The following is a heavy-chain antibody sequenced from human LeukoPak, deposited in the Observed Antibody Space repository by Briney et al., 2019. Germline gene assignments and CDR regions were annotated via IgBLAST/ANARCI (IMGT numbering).Heavy chain of an antibody. Sequence: GGSLRLSCAASGFTFSSYAMSWVRQAPGKGLEWVSAISGSGGSTYYADSVKGRFTISRDNAKNSLYLQMNSLRAEDTALYYCAKGTYSSVDGYFDYWGQGTLVTVSS. J-gene: IGHJ4*02. CDR2: ISGSGGST. D-gene: IGHD6-25*01. CDR1: GFTFSSYA. V-gene: IGHV3-23*01. CDR3: AKGTYSSVDGYFDY.